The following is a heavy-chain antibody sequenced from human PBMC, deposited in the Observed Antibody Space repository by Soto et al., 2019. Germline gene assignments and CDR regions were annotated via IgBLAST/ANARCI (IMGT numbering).Heavy chain of an antibody. CDR2: INPNSGGT. D-gene: IGHD6-13*01. CDR1: GYTFTGYY. CDR3: AREFAAAHSGYYYYGMDV. J-gene: IGHJ6*02. Sequence: QVQLVQSGAEVKKPGASVKVSCKASGYTFTGYYMHWVRQAPGQGLEWMGWINPNSGGTNYAQKLQGRVTMTTDTSTSTAYMELRSLRSDDTAVYYCAREFAAAHSGYYYYGMDVWGQGTTVTVSS. V-gene: IGHV1-2*02.